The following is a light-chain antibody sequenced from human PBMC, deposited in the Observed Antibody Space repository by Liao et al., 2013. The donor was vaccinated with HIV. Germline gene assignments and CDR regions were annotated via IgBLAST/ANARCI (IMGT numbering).Light chain of an antibody. CDR2: QDT. V-gene: IGLV3-1*01. CDR3: QAWDSNSHVV. J-gene: IGLJ2*01. CDR1: QLGDKY. Sequence: SYELTQTPSVSVSPGQTATITCSGDQLGDKYVSWYLKKPGQSPVLVMYQDTKRPPGIPERIAGANSGSTATLTISGAQAMDESDYYCQAWDSNSHVVFGGGTKLTVL.